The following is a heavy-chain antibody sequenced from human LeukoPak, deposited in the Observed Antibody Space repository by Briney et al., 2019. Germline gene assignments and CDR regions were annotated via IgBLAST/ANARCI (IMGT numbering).Heavy chain of an antibody. CDR3: ARAPRQQDY. V-gene: IGHV1-18*04. D-gene: IGHD6-13*01. Sequence: ASVKVSCKASGYTFTGYYMHWVRQAPGQGLEWMGWISAYNGNTNYAQKLQGRVTMTTDTSTSTAYMELRSLRSDDTAVYYCARAPRQQDYWGQGTLVTVSS. CDR2: ISAYNGNT. CDR1: GYTFTGYY. J-gene: IGHJ4*02.